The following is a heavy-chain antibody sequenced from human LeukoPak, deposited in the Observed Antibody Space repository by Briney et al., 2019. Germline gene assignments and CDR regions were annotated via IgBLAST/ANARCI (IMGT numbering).Heavy chain of an antibody. CDR3: ARAPMIVVVFPPRLDY. D-gene: IGHD3-22*01. CDR2: INPNSGGT. CDR1: GYTFTGYY. V-gene: IGHV1-2*02. Sequence: GASVKVSCKTSGYTFTGYYMHWVRQAPGQSLECMGWINPNSGGTNYAQKFQDRVTMTGDTSISTAYMELSRLTSDDTAVYYCARAPMIVVVFPPRLDYWGQGTLVTVSS. J-gene: IGHJ4*02.